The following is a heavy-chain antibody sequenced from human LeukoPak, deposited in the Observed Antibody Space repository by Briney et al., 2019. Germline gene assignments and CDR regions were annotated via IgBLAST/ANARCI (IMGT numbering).Heavy chain of an antibody. J-gene: IGHJ4*02. V-gene: IGHV4-61*05. CDR3: ARSVLWFGDLGY. CDR1: GGSISSRSYY. D-gene: IGHD3-10*01. CDR2: VYYTGTT. Sequence: SETLSLTCSVSGGSISSRSYYWNWVRQSPEKGLEWIGYVYYTGTTYYSPSLKSRVTISLDSSKNQFSLSLNSVTAADTAVYYCARSVLWFGDLGYWGQGILVTVSS.